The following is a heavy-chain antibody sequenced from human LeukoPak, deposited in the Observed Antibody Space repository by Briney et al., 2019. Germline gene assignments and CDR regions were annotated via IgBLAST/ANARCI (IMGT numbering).Heavy chain of an antibody. J-gene: IGHJ4*02. CDR1: GFTFSGST. Sequence: GVSLKLSCAASGFTFSGSTMHWVRQASGKGLEWVGRIRSKAHSYATAYAASVKGRFTISSDNSKSTAYLQMNSLKTEDTAMYYCTQGYSSGWGQGTLVTIS. V-gene: IGHV3-73*01. CDR3: TQGYSSG. CDR2: IRSKAHSYAT. D-gene: IGHD6-19*01.